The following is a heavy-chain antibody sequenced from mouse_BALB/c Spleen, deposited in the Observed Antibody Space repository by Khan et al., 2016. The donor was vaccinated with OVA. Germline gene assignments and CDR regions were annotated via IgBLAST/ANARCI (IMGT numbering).Heavy chain of an antibody. J-gene: IGHJ4*01. V-gene: IGHV5-17*02. Sequence: EVELVESGGGLVQPGGSRKLSCAASGFTFSSFGIHWVRQAPEKGLVWIAYIRSDNPIIYYADTVKSRFTIARDSPKNTLYLQMTSLRTDDTAMYYCALSIATSATSVLDYWGQGTSVTVSS. CDR2: IRSDNPII. D-gene: IGHD6-1*01. CDR3: ALSIATSATSVLDY. CDR1: GFTFSSFG.